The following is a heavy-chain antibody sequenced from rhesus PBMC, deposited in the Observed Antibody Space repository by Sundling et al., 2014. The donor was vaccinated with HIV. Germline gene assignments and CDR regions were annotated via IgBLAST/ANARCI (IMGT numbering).Heavy chain of an antibody. CDR1: GASISSYW. D-gene: IGHD6-37*01. CDR3: ARVGSSGAWSY. V-gene: IGHV4-80*01. Sequence: QVQLQESGPGLVKPSETLSLTCTVSGASISSYWWNWIRQPPGKGLEWIGEINGNSGSTEYNPSVKSRVTISKDTSKNQFSLKVNSVTATDTAVYFCARVGSSGAWSYWGQGVLVTVSS. CDR2: INGNSGST. J-gene: IGHJ4*01.